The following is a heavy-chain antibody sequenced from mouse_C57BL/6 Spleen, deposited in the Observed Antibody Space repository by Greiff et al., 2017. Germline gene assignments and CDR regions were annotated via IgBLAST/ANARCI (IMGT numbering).Heavy chain of an antibody. CDR3: TGRILPYAMDY. J-gene: IGHJ4*01. V-gene: IGHV6-6*01. D-gene: IGHD2-10*01. CDR1: GFTFSDAW. CDR2: IRNKANNHAT. Sequence: EVQRVESGGGLVQPGGSMKLSCAASGFTFSDAWMDWVRQSPEKGLEWVAEIRNKANNHATYYAESVKGRFTISRDDSKSSVYLQMNSLRAEDTGIYYCTGRILPYAMDYWGQGTSVTVSS.